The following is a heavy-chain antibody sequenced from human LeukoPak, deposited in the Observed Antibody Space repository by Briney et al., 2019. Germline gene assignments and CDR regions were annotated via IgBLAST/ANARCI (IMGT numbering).Heavy chain of an antibody. D-gene: IGHD6-13*01. V-gene: IGHV4-59*01. Sequence: SETLSPTCTVSGGSISSYYWSWIRQPPGKGLEWIGYIYYSGSTNYNPSLKSRVTISVDASKNQFSLKLSSVTAADTAVYYCARVGYSSSWYEGYYYYGMDVWGQGTTVTVSS. CDR1: GGSISSYY. CDR2: IYYSGST. CDR3: ARVGYSSSWYEGYYYYGMDV. J-gene: IGHJ6*02.